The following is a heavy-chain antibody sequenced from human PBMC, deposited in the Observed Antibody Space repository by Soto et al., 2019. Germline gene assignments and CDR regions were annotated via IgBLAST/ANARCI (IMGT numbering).Heavy chain of an antibody. Sequence: GGSLRLSCAASGFTFSSYGMHWVRQAPGKGLEWVAVISYDGSNKYYADSVKGRFTISRDNSKNTLYLQMNSLRAEDTAVYYCAKGGSVSVNYYYYYGMDVWGQGTTVTVSS. V-gene: IGHV3-30*18. D-gene: IGHD3-16*01. CDR2: ISYDGSNK. CDR1: GFTFSSYG. J-gene: IGHJ6*02. CDR3: AKGGSVSVNYYYYYGMDV.